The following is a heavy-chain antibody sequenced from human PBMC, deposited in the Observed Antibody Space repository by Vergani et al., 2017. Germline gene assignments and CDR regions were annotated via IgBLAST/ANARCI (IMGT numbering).Heavy chain of an antibody. J-gene: IGHJ6*03. D-gene: IGHD6-25*01. V-gene: IGHV4-59*06. CDR2: IFYSGTT. CDR3: ARVDTQVPATSHFYYMDG. CDR1: DSSIMTNPY. Sequence: QVQLQESGPGLVKPSETLTLTCDVSDSSIMTNPYWGWFRQSPGKGLEWIGYIFYSGTTYDNPSLRSRLTISVDTSQNQFSLKLRSVTAADTAVYYCARVDTQVPATSHFYYMDGWGKGTTVVVSS.